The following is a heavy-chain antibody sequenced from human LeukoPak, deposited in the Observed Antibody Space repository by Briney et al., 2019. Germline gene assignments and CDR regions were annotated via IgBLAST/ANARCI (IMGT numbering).Heavy chain of an antibody. CDR1: GAPISRFC. J-gene: IGHJ4*02. CDR2: IYNGVPT. CDR3: VQATGWPGFEY. D-gene: IGHD6-19*01. Sequence: SETLSLICTASGAPISRFCWSWVRQPPGKGLEWIGNIYNGVPTFFNPSLKSRVTLSVDTSKTQFSLQLASVTAADTAVYYCVQATGWPGFEYRGQGILVTVSS. V-gene: IGHV4-4*09.